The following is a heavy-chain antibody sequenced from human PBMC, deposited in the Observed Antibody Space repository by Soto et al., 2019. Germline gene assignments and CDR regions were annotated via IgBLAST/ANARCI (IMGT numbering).Heavy chain of an antibody. CDR2: IIPIFGTA. J-gene: IGHJ6*02. CDR1: GGTFSSYA. V-gene: IGHV1-69*01. CDR3: ARDQPRRNWNYDYYYYYYGMDV. D-gene: IGHD1-7*01. Sequence: QVQLVQSGAEVKKPGSSVKVSCKASGGTFSSYAISWVRQAPGPGLEWMGGIIPIFGTANYAQKFQGRVTITADETTSTADMVLSSLRSEDTAVYYCARDQPRRNWNYDYYYYYYGMDVWGQGTTVNVSS.